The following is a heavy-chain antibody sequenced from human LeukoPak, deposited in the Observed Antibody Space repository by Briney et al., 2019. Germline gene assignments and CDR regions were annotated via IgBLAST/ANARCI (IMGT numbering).Heavy chain of an antibody. J-gene: IGHJ6*03. CDR2: IKYDETIT. Sequence: PGRSLRLSCEASGFTFSIYWMHCVRQALRGGLVWGARIKYDETITNYADSVEGRFTISRDNANNSLYLQMNSLRAEDTAVYYCARVGVVGVYHYYYMDVWGKGTTVTVSS. CDR1: GFTFSIYW. V-gene: IGHV3-74*01. D-gene: IGHD3-3*01. CDR3: ARVGVVGVYHYYYMDV.